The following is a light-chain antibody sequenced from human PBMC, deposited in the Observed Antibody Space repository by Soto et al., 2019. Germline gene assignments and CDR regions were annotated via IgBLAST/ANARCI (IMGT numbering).Light chain of an antibody. CDR2: GAS. CDR1: QRVSSNY. Sequence: IALTQSPGTLSLSPGERATLSCRASQRVSSNYVAWYQHKPGQAPRLLIHGASIRATGIPDRFSGSGSGPDFTLTISRLEPEDFAVYYCHQYGTLPYAFGQGTKLQIK. J-gene: IGKJ2*01. V-gene: IGKV3-20*01. CDR3: HQYGTLPYA.